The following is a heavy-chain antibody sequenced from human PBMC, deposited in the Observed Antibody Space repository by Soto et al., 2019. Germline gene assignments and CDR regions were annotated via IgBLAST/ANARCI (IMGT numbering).Heavy chain of an antibody. CDR1: GGSISSGGYY. V-gene: IGHV4-31*03. D-gene: IGHD5-18*01. Sequence: PSETLSLTCTVSGGSISSGGYYWSWIRQHPGKGLEWIGYIYYSGSTYYNPSLKSRVTISVDTSKNQLSLKLSSVTAADTAVYYCARVADTAMVTGDYWGQGTLVTVSS. CDR3: ARVADTAMVTGDY. CDR2: IYYSGST. J-gene: IGHJ4*02.